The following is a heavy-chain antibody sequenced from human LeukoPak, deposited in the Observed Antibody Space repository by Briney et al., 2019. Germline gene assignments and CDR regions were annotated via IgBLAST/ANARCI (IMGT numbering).Heavy chain of an antibody. Sequence: SETLSLTCAVYGGSFSGYYWSWIRQPPGKGLEWIGEINHSGSTNYNPSLKSRVTISVDTSKNQFSLKVSSVTAADTAVYYCASGSSDYYYYYYMDVWGKGTTVTVSS. CDR3: ASGSSDYYYYYYMDV. D-gene: IGHD3-22*01. J-gene: IGHJ6*03. CDR2: INHSGST. V-gene: IGHV4-34*01. CDR1: GGSFSGYY.